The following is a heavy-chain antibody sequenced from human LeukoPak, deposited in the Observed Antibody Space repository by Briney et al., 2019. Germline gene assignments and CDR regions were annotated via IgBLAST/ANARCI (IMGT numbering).Heavy chain of an antibody. V-gene: IGHV4-59*01. D-gene: IGHD3-10*01. Sequence: SETLSLTCTVSGGSISSYYWSWIRQPPGKGLEWIGYIDYSGSTNYNPSLKSRLTISIDTSKNQSSLKLSSVTAADTAVYYCAGTKFGGYWGQGTLVTVSS. CDR3: AGTKFGGY. CDR1: GGSISSYY. J-gene: IGHJ4*02. CDR2: IDYSGST.